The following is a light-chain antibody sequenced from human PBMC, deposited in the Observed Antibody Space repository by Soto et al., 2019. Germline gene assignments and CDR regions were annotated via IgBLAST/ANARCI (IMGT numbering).Light chain of an antibody. V-gene: IGKV3-20*01. CDR1: QTVRSSF. J-gene: IGKJ1*01. CDR3: QHYGRSSWT. CDR2: GAS. Sequence: ELTQSPATLSLSPGERVTLSCRASQTVRSSFVAWYQQKPGQAPRLLIYGASTRATGIPDRFSGSGSGTDFTLTISSLQPEDLAVYYCQHYGRSSWTFGQGTKGAIK.